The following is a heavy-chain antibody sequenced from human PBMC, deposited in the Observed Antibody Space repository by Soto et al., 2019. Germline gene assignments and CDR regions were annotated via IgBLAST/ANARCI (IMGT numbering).Heavy chain of an antibody. J-gene: IGHJ2*01. Sequence: SETLSLTCTVSGGSVSSGSYYWSWIRQPPGKGLEWIGYIYYSGSTNYNPSLKSRVTISVDTSKNQFSLKLSSVTAADTAVYYCAREVVVVTAYNWYFDLWGRGTLVTVSS. CDR1: GGSVSSGSYY. CDR2: IYYSGST. V-gene: IGHV4-61*01. CDR3: AREVVVVTAYNWYFDL. D-gene: IGHD2-21*02.